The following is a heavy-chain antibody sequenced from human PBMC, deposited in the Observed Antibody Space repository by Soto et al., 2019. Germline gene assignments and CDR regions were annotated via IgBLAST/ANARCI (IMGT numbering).Heavy chain of an antibody. V-gene: IGHV4-31*03. D-gene: IGHD3-3*01. J-gene: IGHJ5*02. CDR1: GGSISSGGYY. Sequence: QVQLQESGPGLLKPSQTLSLTCTVSGGSISSGGYYWSWIRQHPGKGLEWFGYIYYSGSTYYNPSHKSRVTISGDRSKNQVSLKLSSVTAADTAVYYCARGVGVEWGNLYWFDRWGQGTLVTVAS. CDR2: IYYSGST. CDR3: ARGVGVEWGNLYWFDR.